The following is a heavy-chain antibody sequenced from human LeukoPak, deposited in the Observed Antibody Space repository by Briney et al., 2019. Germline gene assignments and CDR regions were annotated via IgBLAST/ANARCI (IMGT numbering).Heavy chain of an antibody. D-gene: IGHD5-18*01. CDR2: ISYDGSNK. CDR3: AREIRPCTAFDP. J-gene: IGHJ5*02. CDR1: GFTFSSYA. Sequence: GGSLRLSCAASGFTFSSYAMHWVRQAPGKGLEWVAVISYDGSNKYYADSVKGRFTISRDNSKNTLYLQMNSLRAEDTAVYYCAREIRPCTAFDPWGQGTLVTVSS. V-gene: IGHV3-30-3*01.